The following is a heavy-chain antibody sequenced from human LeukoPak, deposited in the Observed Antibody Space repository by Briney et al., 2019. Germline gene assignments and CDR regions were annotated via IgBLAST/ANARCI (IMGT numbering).Heavy chain of an antibody. J-gene: IGHJ6*02. Sequence: SETLSLTCTVSGGSISSYYWSWIRQPPGKGLEWIGEINHSGSTNYNPSLKSRVTISVDTSKNQFSLKLSSVTAADTAVYYCARENIVVVPAATYYYYYGMDVWGQGTTVTVSS. CDR1: GGSISSYY. CDR3: ARENIVVVPAATYYYYYGMDV. D-gene: IGHD2-2*01. V-gene: IGHV4-34*01. CDR2: INHSGST.